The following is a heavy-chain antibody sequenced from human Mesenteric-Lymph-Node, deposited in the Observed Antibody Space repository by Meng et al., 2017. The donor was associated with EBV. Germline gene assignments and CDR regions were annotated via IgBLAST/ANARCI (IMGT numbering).Heavy chain of an antibody. D-gene: IGHD6-19*01. J-gene: IGHJ4*02. CDR1: GDSISISRW. CDR3: ARSPGWYSLDY. CDR2: ISHSGRT. V-gene: IGHV4-4*02. Sequence: QVQRPEPAPGLVKPSGTLSLTCSVSGDSISISRWWGWVRQPPGKGLEWIGEISHSGRTTYNPSLKSRVTISADKSKNQFSLKLNSVTAADTAVYYCARSPGWYSLDYWGQGTLVTVSS.